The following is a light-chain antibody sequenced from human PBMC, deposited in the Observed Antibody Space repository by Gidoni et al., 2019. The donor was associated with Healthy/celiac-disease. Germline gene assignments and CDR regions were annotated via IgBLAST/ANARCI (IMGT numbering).Light chain of an antibody. V-gene: IGKV3-15*01. J-gene: IGKJ2*01. CDR3: QQYNNWPPAT. CDR1: QSVSSN. CDR2: GAS. Sequence: EIVMMPFPATLSVPPGGRATLSCRASQSVSSNLAWYQQKPGQAPRLLIYGASTRATGIPARFSGSGSGTEFTLTISSLQSEDFAVYYCQQYNNWPPATFGQGTKLEIK.